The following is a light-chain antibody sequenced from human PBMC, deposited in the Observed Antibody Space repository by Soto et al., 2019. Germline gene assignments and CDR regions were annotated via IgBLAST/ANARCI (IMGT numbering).Light chain of an antibody. CDR3: QHYNTYPWT. J-gene: IGKJ1*01. V-gene: IGKV1-5*01. CDR1: QSISSY. CDR2: DAS. Sequence: DIQMTQSPSSLSASVGYRVTITCRASQSISSYLNWYQQKPGKAPKFLIYDASSLESGVPSRFSGSGSGTIFTLTISSLQPDDFATYYCQHYNTYPWTFGQGTKVDIK.